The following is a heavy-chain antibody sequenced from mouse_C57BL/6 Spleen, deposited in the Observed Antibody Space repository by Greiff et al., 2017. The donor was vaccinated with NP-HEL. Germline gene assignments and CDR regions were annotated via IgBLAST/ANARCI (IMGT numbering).Heavy chain of an antibody. D-gene: IGHD2-3*01. CDR2: ISSGGDYI. Sequence: EVKLVESGEGLVKPGGSLKLSCAASGFTFSSYAMSWVRQTPEKRLEWVAYISSGGDYIYYADTVKGRFTISRDNARNTLYLQMSSLKSEDTAMYYCTREDDGYYRAWFAYWGQGTLVTVSA. V-gene: IGHV5-9-1*02. J-gene: IGHJ3*01. CDR1: GFTFSSYA. CDR3: TREDDGYYRAWFAY.